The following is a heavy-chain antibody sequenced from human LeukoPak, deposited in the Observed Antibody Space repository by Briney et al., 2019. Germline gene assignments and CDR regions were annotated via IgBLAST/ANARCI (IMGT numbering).Heavy chain of an antibody. V-gene: IGHV1-2*02. CDR3: ARAPQGELTHYDY. CDR1: GYTFTGYY. CDR2: INPNSGGT. J-gene: IGHJ4*02. Sequence: GASVKVSCKASGYTFTGYYMHWVRQAPGQGLEWMGWINPNSGGTNYAQKFQGRVTMTRDTSISTAYMELSRLRSDETAVYYCARAPQGELTHYDYWGRGILVTVSS. D-gene: IGHD3-10*01.